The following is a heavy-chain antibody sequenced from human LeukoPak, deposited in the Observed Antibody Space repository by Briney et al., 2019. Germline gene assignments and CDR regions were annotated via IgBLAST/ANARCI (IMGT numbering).Heavy chain of an antibody. CDR2: MSSSNSYR. V-gene: IGHV3-21*01. J-gene: IGHJ4*02. CDR3: ASSHRGY. Sequence: GGSLRLSCAVSAFTISSNYKSWVRQAPGKGQGLVSSMSSSNSYRYYADPLKGRFTIFRNNDKNSLYPQKNSPRTEDKAANYFASSHRGYWGKGTLVTVSS. CDR1: AFTISSNY.